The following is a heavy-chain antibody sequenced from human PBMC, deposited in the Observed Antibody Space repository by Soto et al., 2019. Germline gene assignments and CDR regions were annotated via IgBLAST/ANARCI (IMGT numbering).Heavy chain of an antibody. D-gene: IGHD3-16*01. Sequence: QVQLVESGGGVVQPGRSLRLSCAASGFYFSKYGMHWVRQAPGKGLEWVAEMSDDGSKKYYGDSVKGRFTISRDNSKNTLYLLMDSLRPEDTPMYYCAKELRETGGYYFDCWGQGTLVTVSS. CDR1: GFYFSKYG. J-gene: IGHJ4*02. CDR2: MSDDGSKK. CDR3: AKELRETGGYYFDC. V-gene: IGHV3-30*18.